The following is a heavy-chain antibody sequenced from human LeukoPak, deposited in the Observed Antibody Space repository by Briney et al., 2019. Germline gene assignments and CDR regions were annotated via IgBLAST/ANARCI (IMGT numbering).Heavy chain of an antibody. CDR2: IIPIFGTA. J-gene: IGHJ4*02. V-gene: IGHV1-69*13. CDR3: ARHDDYGDY. CDR1: GYTFTDYY. D-gene: IGHD3-3*01. Sequence: ASVKVSCKASGYTFTDYYMHWVRQAPGQGLEWMGGIIPIFGTANYAQKFQGRVTITADESTSTAYMELSSLRSEDTAVYYCARHDDYGDYWGQGTLVTVSS.